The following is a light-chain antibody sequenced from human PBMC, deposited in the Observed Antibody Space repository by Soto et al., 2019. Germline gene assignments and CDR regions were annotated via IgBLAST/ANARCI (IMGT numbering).Light chain of an antibody. V-gene: IGKV1-5*03. J-gene: IGKJ1*01. CDR2: KAS. CDR3: QQYHIYSGT. CDR1: QSISRY. Sequence: DIQMTQSPSSLSASVGDRVTITCRASQSISRYLNWYQQKPGKAPNLLIYKASTLASGVPSRFSGSGSGTEFTLTINSLQPDDFATYYCQQYHIYSGTFGQGTKVDIK.